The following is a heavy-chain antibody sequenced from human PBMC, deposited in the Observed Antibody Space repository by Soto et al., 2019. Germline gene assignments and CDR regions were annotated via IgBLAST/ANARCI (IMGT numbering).Heavy chain of an antibody. CDR2: IKPDGSAK. CDR3: ARGPVRGDGNNFGY. CDR1: GFIFSSYW. V-gene: IGHV3-7*01. J-gene: IGHJ4*02. Sequence: GGSLRLSCGASGFIFSSYWMAWVRQAPGKGLEWVARIKPDGSAKDYVDSVKGRFTISRDNAKNSLSLQMDSLRAEDTAVYYCARGPVRGDGNNFGYCGQGAMVTVSS. D-gene: IGHD3-10*01.